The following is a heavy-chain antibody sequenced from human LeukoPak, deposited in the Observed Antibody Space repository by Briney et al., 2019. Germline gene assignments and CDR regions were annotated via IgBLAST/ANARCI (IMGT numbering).Heavy chain of an antibody. CDR3: ARFEVGAYAFDI. Sequence: GGSLRLSCAASGFTFSSYAMHWVRQALGKGLEWVAVISYDGSNKYYADSVKGRFTISRDNSKNTLYLQMNSLGAEDTAVYYCARFEVGAYAFDIWGQGTMVTVSS. CDR1: GFTFSSYA. CDR2: ISYDGSNK. J-gene: IGHJ3*02. V-gene: IGHV3-30-3*01. D-gene: IGHD1-26*01.